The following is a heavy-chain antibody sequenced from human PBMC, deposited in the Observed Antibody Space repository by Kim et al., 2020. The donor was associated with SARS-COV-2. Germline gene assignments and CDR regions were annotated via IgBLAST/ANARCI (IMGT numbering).Heavy chain of an antibody. D-gene: IGHD3-10*01. V-gene: IGHV3-23*01. J-gene: IGHJ6*02. CDR1: GFTFTTYA. CDR3: AKGSRYGSGTYYLDYALDV. CDR2: ISGGGGST. Sequence: GGSLRLSCAASGFTFTTYAMTWVRQAPGKGLEWVSSISGGGGSTNYADSVKGRFTISRDNSKNTLYLQMNSLRAEDTALYYCAKGSRYGSGTYYLDYALDVWGQGTAVTVSS.